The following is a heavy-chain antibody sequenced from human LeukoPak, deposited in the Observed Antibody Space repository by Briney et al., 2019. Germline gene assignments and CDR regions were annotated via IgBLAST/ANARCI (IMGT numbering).Heavy chain of an antibody. CDR1: GYTFTSYG. V-gene: IGHV1-18*01. CDR3: ARVCGGYSSSWYVCPADDFDY. J-gene: IGHJ4*02. CDR2: ISAYNGNT. Sequence: ASVKVSCKASGYTFTSYGISWVRQAPGRGLEWMGWISAYNGNTNYAQKLQGRVTMTTDTSTSTAYMELRSLRSDDTAVYYCARVCGGYSSSWYVCPADDFDYWGQGTLVTVSS. D-gene: IGHD6-13*01.